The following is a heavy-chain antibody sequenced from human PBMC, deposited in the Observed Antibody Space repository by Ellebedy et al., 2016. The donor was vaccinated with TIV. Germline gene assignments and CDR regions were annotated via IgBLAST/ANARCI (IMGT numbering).Heavy chain of an antibody. J-gene: IGHJ3*02. CDR1: GGSISSYY. CDR2: ISYSGAT. CDR3: ARLPYYGSNSRGAVDI. D-gene: IGHD4-23*01. V-gene: IGHV4-59*01. Sequence: SETLSLXXTVSGGSISSYYWSWIRQFPGKGLEWIGYISYSGATNYNPSLRGRVTISLDTSKNQFSLKVTSVTAAGTAEYYCARLPYYGSNSRGAVDIWGQGTMVTVSS.